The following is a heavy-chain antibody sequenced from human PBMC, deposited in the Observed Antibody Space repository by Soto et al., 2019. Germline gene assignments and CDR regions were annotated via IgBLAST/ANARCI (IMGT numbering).Heavy chain of an antibody. CDR1: GFTFSSYA. V-gene: IGHV3-23*01. D-gene: IGHD4-17*01. CDR2: ISDSGTIT. J-gene: IGHJ4*02. CDR3: AKDLKTTVVRAYDY. Sequence: EVQLLESGGGLVQPGGSLSLSCAASGFTFSSYAMTWVRQAPRKGPEWVSVISDSGTITYYADSVKGRFTISRDNSKNTLYLQMNSLRVEDTAVYYCAKDLKTTVVRAYDYWGQGTLVTVSS.